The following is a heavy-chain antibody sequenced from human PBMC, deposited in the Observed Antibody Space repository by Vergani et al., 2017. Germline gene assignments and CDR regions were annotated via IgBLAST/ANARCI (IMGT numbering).Heavy chain of an antibody. CDR3: AKVCGSTSSPYGGGAFDV. D-gene: IGHD2-2*01. CDR1: GFTFNSYA. V-gene: IGHV3-23*01. CDR2: INNNGGST. Sequence: QLLESGGGLIQPGGSLRLSCAASGFTFNSYAMNWVRQAPGKGLEWVSGINNNGGSTYYADSVKGRFTISRDNSKNTLYLQMTDLRDEDTATYYCAKVCGSTSSPYGGGAFDVWGHGTMVTVSS. J-gene: IGHJ3*01.